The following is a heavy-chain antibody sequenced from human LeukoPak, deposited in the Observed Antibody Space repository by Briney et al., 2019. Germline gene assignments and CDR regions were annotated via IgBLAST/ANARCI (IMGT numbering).Heavy chain of an antibody. CDR2: IKQDGSEK. D-gene: IGHD2-15*01. CDR3: ARCSGGSCYLVC. V-gene: IGHV3-7*01. Sequence: PGGSLRLSCAASGFTVSSNYMSWVRQAPGKGLEWVANIKQDGSEKYYVDSVKGRFTISRDNAKNSLYLQMNSLRAEDTAVYYCARCSGGSCYLVCWGQGTLVTVSS. CDR1: GFTVSSNY. J-gene: IGHJ4*02.